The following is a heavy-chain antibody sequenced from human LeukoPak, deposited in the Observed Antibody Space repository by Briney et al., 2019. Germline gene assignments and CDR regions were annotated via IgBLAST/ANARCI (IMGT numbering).Heavy chain of an antibody. CDR3: ARGPIAAAGDS. D-gene: IGHD6-13*01. CDR2: INTNNGNT. J-gene: IGHJ4*02. V-gene: IGHV1-18*01. CDR1: GYTFTSYD. Sequence: ASVKVSCKASGYTFTSYDINWVRQATGQGLEWMGWINTNNGNTNYAQNLQGRVTMTTDTSTSTAYMELRSLRSDDTAVYYCARGPIAAAGDSWGQGTLVTVSS.